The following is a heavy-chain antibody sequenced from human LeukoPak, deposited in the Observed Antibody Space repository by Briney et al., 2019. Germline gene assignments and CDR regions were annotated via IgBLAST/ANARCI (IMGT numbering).Heavy chain of an antibody. Sequence: GASVKVSCKASGYTFTSYGISWVRQAPGQGLEWMGWISAYNGNTNYAQKLQDRVTLTTDTSTSTVHMELRGLRSDDTAVYYCARIVGWQQLTYFDYWGQGTLVTVSS. J-gene: IGHJ4*02. D-gene: IGHD6-13*01. CDR2: ISAYNGNT. CDR3: ARIVGWQQLTYFDY. V-gene: IGHV1-18*01. CDR1: GYTFTSYG.